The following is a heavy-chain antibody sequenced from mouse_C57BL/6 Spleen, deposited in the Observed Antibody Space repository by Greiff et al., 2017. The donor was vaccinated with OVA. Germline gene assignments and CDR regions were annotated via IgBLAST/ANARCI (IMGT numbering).Heavy chain of an antibody. J-gene: IGHJ3*01. Sequence: VQLQQSGPELVKPGASVKISCKASGYTFTDYYMNWVKQSHGKSLEWIGDINPNNGGTSYNQKFKGKATLTVDKSSSTAYMELRSLTSEDSAVYYGERSRYSNYPAWFAYWGQGTLVTVSA. D-gene: IGHD2-5*01. V-gene: IGHV1-26*01. CDR2: INPNNGGT. CDR1: GYTFTDYY. CDR3: ERSRYSNYPAWFAY.